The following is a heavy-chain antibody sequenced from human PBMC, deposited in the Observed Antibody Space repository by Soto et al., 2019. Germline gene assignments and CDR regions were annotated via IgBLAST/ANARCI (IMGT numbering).Heavy chain of an antibody. CDR3: AREGPAPYYYYGMDV. J-gene: IGHJ6*02. Sequence: QVQLVQSRGEVKKPGASVKVSCKTSGYSFTTYGISWVRQAPGQGLEWMGWISGYNDNTNYAQKLKGRLTMTTDTSTSTAYMGLRSLTSDDTAVYYCAREGPAPYYYYGMDVWGQGSTVTVSS. CDR2: ISGYNDNT. V-gene: IGHV1-18*01. CDR1: GYSFTTYG.